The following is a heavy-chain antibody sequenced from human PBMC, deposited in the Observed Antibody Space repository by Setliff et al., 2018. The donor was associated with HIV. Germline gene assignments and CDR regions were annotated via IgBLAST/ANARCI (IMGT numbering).Heavy chain of an antibody. V-gene: IGHV4-39*02. CDR3: ARDGPLEGSYRYYYYYMDV. CDR2: IFYSGNT. D-gene: IGHD3-10*01. J-gene: IGHJ6*03. CDR1: GGSISSSDYS. Sequence: SETLSLTCTVSGGSISSSDYSWDWIRQPPEKGLEWIGSIFYSGNTYYNPSLKSRVTISVDASKNQFSLKLSSVTAADTAVYYCARDGPLEGSYRYYYYYMDVWGKGTTVTVSS.